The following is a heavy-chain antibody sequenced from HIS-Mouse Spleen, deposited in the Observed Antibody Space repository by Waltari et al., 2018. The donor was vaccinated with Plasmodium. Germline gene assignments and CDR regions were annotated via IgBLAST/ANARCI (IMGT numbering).Heavy chain of an antibody. D-gene: IGHD6-13*01. CDR1: GFTFSSYR. Sequence: EVQLVESGGGLVQPGGSLRLSCAASGFTFSSYRMNWVRQAPGKGLEWVSYISSSSSTIYYADSVKGRFTISRDNAKNSLFLQMNSLRAEDTAVYYCAREKHSSSWYDAFDIWGQGTMVTVSS. J-gene: IGHJ3*02. CDR2: ISSSSSTI. V-gene: IGHV3-48*01. CDR3: AREKHSSSWYDAFDI.